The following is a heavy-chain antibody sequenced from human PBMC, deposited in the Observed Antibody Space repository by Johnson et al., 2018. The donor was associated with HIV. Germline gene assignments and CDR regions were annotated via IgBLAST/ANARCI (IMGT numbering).Heavy chain of an antibody. CDR2: INWNGDNT. J-gene: IGHJ3*01. CDR1: GFTFDDYG. CDR3: GRFLGYYDSNGYYFGDGFDV. D-gene: IGHD3-22*01. Sequence: VQLVESGGNVVRPGGSLRLSCTASGFTFDDYGMSWVRQVPGKGLEWVSGINWNGDNTGYADALKGRFTISRDNAKNSLYLQMNSLEAEDTAWYYCGRFLGYYDSNGYYFGDGFDVWGRGTMVTVSS. V-gene: IGHV3-20*04.